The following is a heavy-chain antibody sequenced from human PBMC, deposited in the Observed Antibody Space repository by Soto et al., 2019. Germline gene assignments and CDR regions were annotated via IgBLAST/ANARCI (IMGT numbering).Heavy chain of an antibody. Sequence: QVQLQQWGAGLLKPSETLSLNCAVNGGSLSGYYWSWIRQPPGKGLEWIGEIKDGGRTNYSPSLKCRATISSDTTNNPFSLRLYSVTAADTVVYYCARGQEGVVATHWDQGTLVTVSS. CDR2: IKDGGRT. CDR1: GGSLSGYY. D-gene: IGHD5-12*01. CDR3: ARGQEGVVATH. V-gene: IGHV4-34*01. J-gene: IGHJ4*02.